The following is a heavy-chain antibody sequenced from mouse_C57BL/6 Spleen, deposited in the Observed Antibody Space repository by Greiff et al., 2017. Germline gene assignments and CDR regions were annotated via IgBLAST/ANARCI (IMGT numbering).Heavy chain of an antibody. J-gene: IGHJ3*01. CDR1: GFTFSSYG. CDR3: AREGDGSFAY. CDR2: ISSGGSYT. V-gene: IGHV5-6*01. Sequence: EVQLVESGGDLVKPGGSLKLSCAASGFTFSSYGMSWVRQTPDKRLEWVATISSGGSYTYYPDSVKGRFTISRDNAKNTLYLQMSSLKSEDTAMYYCAREGDGSFAYWGQGTLVTVSA. D-gene: IGHD2-3*01.